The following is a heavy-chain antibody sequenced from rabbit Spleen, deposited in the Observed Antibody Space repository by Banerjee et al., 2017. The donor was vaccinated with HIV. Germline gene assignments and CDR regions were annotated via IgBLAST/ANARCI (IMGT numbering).Heavy chain of an antibody. CDR3: ARDSGSNDYIDVYFNL. V-gene: IGHV1S40*01. Sequence: QSLEESGGGLVKPEGSLTLTCKASGVSLNDKDVMCWVRQAPGKGLEWIACINIVTGKSVYASWAKGRFTMSRTSSTTVTLQMTSLTAADTATYFCARDSGSNDYIDVYFNLWGQGPWSPS. D-gene: IGHD8-1*01. CDR1: GVSLNDKDV. CDR2: INIVTGKS. J-gene: IGHJ4*01.